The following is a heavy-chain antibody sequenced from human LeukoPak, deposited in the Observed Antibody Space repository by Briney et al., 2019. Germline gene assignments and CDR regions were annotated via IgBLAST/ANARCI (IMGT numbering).Heavy chain of an antibody. J-gene: IGHJ6*02. CDR1: GYTLTELS. V-gene: IGHV1-24*01. CDR3: ATDSYGSRLGYYGMDV. Sequence: ASVTVSCKVSGYTLTELSMHWVRQAPGKGLEWMGGFNPEDGKTIYARKFQGRVTMTEDTSTDTAYMELSSLRSEDTAVYYCATDSYGSRLGYYGMDVWGQGTTVTVSS. CDR2: FNPEDGKT. D-gene: IGHD3-10*01.